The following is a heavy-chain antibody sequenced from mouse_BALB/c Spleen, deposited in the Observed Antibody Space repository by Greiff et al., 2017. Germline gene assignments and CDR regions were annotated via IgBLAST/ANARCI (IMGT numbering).Heavy chain of an antibody. D-gene: IGHD4-1*01. J-gene: IGHJ2*01. V-gene: IGHV2-9*02. CDR3: ARDPLTGTGYYFDY. CDR2: IWAGGST. CDR1: GFSLTSYG. Sequence: VKLQESGPGLVAPSQSLSITCTVSGFSLTSYGVHWVRQPPGKGLEWLGVIWAGGSTNYNSALMSRLSISKDNSKSQVFLKMNSLQTDDTAMYYCARDPLTGTGYYFDYWGQGTTLTVSS.